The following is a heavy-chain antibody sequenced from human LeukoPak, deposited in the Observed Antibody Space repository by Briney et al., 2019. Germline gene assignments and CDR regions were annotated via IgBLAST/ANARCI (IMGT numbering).Heavy chain of an antibody. Sequence: GGSLRLSCAGSGFTFSSYAMSWVRQAPGKGLEWVSAISGSGGSTYYADSVKGRFTISRDNSKNTLYLQMNSLRAEDTAVYYCAKDSYDILTGFDYWGQGTLVTVSS. V-gene: IGHV3-23*01. J-gene: IGHJ4*02. CDR2: ISGSGGST. D-gene: IGHD3-9*01. CDR3: AKDSYDILTGFDY. CDR1: GFTFSSYA.